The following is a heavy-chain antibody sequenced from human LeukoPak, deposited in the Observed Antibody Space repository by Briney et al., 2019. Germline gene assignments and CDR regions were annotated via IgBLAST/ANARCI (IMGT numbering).Heavy chain of an antibody. D-gene: IGHD3-10*01. J-gene: IGHJ4*02. Sequence: KPSETLSLTCTVSDGSITNYDWSWVRQPPGKGLEFIGHVHYSGTANYNPSLRSRVTISVDTSKNQFSLKLSSVTAADTAVYYCARDLYGSGSYANSWGQGTLVTASS. CDR2: VHYSGTA. CDR1: DGSITNYD. CDR3: ARDLYGSGSYANS. V-gene: IGHV4-59*12.